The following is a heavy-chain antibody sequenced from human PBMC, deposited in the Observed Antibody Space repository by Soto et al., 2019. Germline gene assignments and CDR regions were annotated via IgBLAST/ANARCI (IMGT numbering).Heavy chain of an antibody. CDR1: GGSFSGYY. CDR2: INHSGST. J-gene: IGHJ5*02. CDR3: ASSTGTTSVAGWFDP. Sequence: SETLSLTCAVYGGSFSGYYWSWIRQPPGKGLEWIGEINHSGSTNYNPSLKSRVTISVDTSKNQLSLKLSSVTAADTAVYYCASSTGTTSVAGWFDPWGQGTLVTVSS. D-gene: IGHD1-7*01. V-gene: IGHV4-34*01.